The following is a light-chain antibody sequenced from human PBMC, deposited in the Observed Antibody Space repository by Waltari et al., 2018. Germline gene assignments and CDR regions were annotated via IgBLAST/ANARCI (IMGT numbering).Light chain of an antibody. CDR2: EVT. CDR1: SSDVGHYNL. J-gene: IGLJ1*01. Sequence: QSGLTQPASASGSPGPSITISCTGTSSDVGHYNLLSWYQQYPVKAPKLMVYEVTKRTSGVSDRFSGSKSGNTASLTIYGLQSEDEADYYCCSYAGLGIYVFGTGTKVTVL. CDR3: CSYAGLGIYV. V-gene: IGLV2-23*02.